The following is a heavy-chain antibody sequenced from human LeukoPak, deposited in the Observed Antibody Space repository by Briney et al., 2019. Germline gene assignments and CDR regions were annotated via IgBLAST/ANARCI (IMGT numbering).Heavy chain of an antibody. CDR1: GFTFSSYG. CDR2: ISYDGSNK. D-gene: IGHD2-15*01. J-gene: IGHJ4*02. V-gene: IGHV3-30*18. Sequence: GGSLRLSCAASGFTFSSYGMHLVRQAPGKGLEWVAVISYDGSNKYYADSVKGRFTISRDNSKNTLYLQMNSLRAEDTAVYYCAKPQGGSAGNYWGQGTLVTVSS. CDR3: AKPQGGSAGNY.